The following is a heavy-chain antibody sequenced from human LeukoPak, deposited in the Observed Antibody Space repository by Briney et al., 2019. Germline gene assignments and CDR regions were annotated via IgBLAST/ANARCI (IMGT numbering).Heavy chain of an antibody. J-gene: IGHJ4*02. CDR3: ARVELGYSYGAYFDY. CDR2: IYHSGST. D-gene: IGHD5-18*01. V-gene: IGHV4-30-2*01. Sequence: PSETLSLTCAVYGGSFSGYSWSWIRQPPGKGLEWIGYIYHSGSTYYNPSLKSRVTISVDRSKNQFSLELSSVTAADTAVYYCARVELGYSYGAYFDYWGQGTLVTVSS. CDR1: GGSFSGYS.